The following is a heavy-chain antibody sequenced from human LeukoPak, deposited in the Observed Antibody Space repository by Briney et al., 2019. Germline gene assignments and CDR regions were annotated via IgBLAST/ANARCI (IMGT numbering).Heavy chain of an antibody. V-gene: IGHV4-59*01. CDR1: GGSISSYY. J-gene: IGHJ5*02. Sequence: SETLSLTCTVSGGSISSYYWSWIRQPPGKGLEGIGYIYYSGSTNYNPSLKSRVIISVDTSKNQFSLKLSSVTAADTAVYYCAREVVAANWYNWFDPWGQGTLVTVSS. D-gene: IGHD2-15*01. CDR3: AREVVAANWYNWFDP. CDR2: IYYSGST.